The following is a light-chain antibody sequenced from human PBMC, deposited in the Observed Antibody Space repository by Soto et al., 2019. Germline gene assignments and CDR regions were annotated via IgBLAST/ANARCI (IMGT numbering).Light chain of an antibody. CDR2: AAS. CDR3: QQRDTYPIT. Sequence: DIQLTQSPSFLSASVADRVTITCRASQGISSYLAWYQQKPGKAPKLLIYAASTLQSGVPSRFSGSGSGTEFTLTISSLHPEDFANYYCQQRDTYPITFVKGTRLEIK. J-gene: IGKJ5*01. CDR1: QGISSY. V-gene: IGKV1-9*01.